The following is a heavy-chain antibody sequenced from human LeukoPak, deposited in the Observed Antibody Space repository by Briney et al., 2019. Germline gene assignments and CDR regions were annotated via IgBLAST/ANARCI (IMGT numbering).Heavy chain of an antibody. CDR1: GYTFTSYG. Sequence: ASVKVSCKASGYTFTSYGISWVRQAPGQGLEWMGWISAYNGNTNYAQKLQGRVTMTTDTSTSTAYMELRSLRSDDTAVYYCARDSAIHIAAAGMVDYWGQGTLVTVSS. J-gene: IGHJ4*02. V-gene: IGHV1-18*01. CDR3: ARDSAIHIAAAGMVDY. D-gene: IGHD6-13*01. CDR2: ISAYNGNT.